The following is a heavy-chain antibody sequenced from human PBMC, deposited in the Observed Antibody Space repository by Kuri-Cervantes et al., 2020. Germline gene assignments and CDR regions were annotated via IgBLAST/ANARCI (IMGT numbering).Heavy chain of an antibody. CDR3: ARGGVEYYGSGSYYLSRNLDY. V-gene: IGHV1-69*05. CDR2: IIPIFGTA. D-gene: IGHD3-10*01. Sequence: SVKVSCKASGGTFSSYAISWVRQAPGQGLEWMGGIIPIFGTANYAQKFQGRVTITTDESTSTAYMELSSLRSEDTAVYYCARGGVEYYGSGSYYLSRNLDYWGQGILVTVSS. J-gene: IGHJ4*02. CDR1: GGTFSSYA.